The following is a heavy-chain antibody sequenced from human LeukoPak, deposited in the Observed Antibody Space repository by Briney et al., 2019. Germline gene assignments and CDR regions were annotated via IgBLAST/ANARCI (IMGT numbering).Heavy chain of an antibody. Sequence: GGSLRLSCAASGFTFSNAWMSWVRQAPGKGLEWVGRIKSKTDGGTTDYAAPVKGRFTISRDDSKNTLYLQMNSLKTEDTAVYYCTTVLGSSGYYDFDYYYYMDVWGKGTTVTVSS. D-gene: IGHD3-22*01. J-gene: IGHJ6*03. CDR3: TTVLGSSGYYDFDYYYYMDV. V-gene: IGHV3-15*01. CDR1: GFTFSNAW. CDR2: IKSKTDGGTT.